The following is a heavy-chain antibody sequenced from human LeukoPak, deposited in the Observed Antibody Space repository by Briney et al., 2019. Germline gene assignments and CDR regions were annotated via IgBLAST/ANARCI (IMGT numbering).Heavy chain of an antibody. J-gene: IGHJ4*02. D-gene: IGHD3-3*01. V-gene: IGHV4-34*01. Sequence: SETLSLTCAVYGGSFSGYYWSWIRQPPGKGLEWIGEINHSGSTNYNPSLKSRVTISVDTSKNKFSLKLSSVTAADTAVYYCARGFWSEYYFDYWGRGTLVTVSS. CDR1: GGSFSGYY. CDR3: ARGFWSEYYFDY. CDR2: INHSGST.